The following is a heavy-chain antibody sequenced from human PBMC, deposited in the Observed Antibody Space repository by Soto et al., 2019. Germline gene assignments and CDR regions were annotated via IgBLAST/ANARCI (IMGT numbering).Heavy chain of an antibody. CDR1: GFTFTNSA. Sequence: SVMVSCKASGFTFTNSAIQWVRQARGQRLEWMGWIVAGSGNTSYAQKFQDRVTMTRDMSTSTVYMELSSLRSEDTAVYYCARVSYGDYVSRWYFDLWGRGTLVTVSS. CDR2: IVAGSGNT. J-gene: IGHJ2*01. D-gene: IGHD4-17*01. V-gene: IGHV1-58*02. CDR3: ARVSYGDYVSRWYFDL.